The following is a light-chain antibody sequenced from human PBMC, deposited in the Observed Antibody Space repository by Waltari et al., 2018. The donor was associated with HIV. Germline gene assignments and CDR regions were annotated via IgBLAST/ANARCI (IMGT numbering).Light chain of an antibody. CDR3: QSYDSSLTGSV. CDR2: GSG. Sequence: QSVLTQPPSVSGAPGQRVTISCTGSSSNIGAGYDIHWYQQLPGTAPKLLIYGSGNRPSGVPDRCSGSKSGTSASRAITGLQAEDEADYYGQSYDSSLTGSVFGGGTKLTVL. J-gene: IGLJ2*01. V-gene: IGLV1-40*01. CDR1: SSNIGAGYD.